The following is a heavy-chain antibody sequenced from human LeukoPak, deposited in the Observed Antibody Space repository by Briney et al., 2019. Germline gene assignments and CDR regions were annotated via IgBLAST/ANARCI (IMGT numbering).Heavy chain of an antibody. V-gene: IGHV1-46*01. Sequence: ASVKVSCKASGYTFTSYYMHWVRQAPGQGLEWMGIINPSGGSTSYAQKFQGRVTMTRDMSTSTVYMELSSLRSEDTAVYYCAREVPYSGSSTGWFDPWGQGTLVTVSS. CDR1: GYTFTSYY. D-gene: IGHD1-26*01. CDR2: INPSGGST. CDR3: AREVPYSGSSTGWFDP. J-gene: IGHJ5*02.